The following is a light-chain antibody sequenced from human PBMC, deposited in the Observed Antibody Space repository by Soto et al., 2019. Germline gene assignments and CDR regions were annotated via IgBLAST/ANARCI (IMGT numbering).Light chain of an antibody. Sequence: DIQMTQSPSTLSAFVGDRFTITCLASQRISYWLAWYEQKAGKAPKFLIYDVSTLKSGVPSRFRGSGSGTEFTLTISSLQPDDFESYFCQQYDSYPWTFGQGTEVDIK. CDR3: QQYDSYPWT. CDR1: QRISYW. V-gene: IGKV1-5*01. J-gene: IGKJ1*01. CDR2: DVS.